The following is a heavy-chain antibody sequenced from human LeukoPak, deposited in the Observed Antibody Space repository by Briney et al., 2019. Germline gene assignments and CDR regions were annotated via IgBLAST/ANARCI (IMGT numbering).Heavy chain of an antibody. D-gene: IGHD3-16*01. Sequence: GGPLSPSCVAPGFPSRNKNMNWFRQPQGKGLEWVANIKHDESEKNYLDSVKGRFTISRDNAQNSLYLQMNGLRVEDTAVYYCTRRLDDWGQGTLVTVSS. J-gene: IGHJ4*02. CDR3: TRRLDD. CDR1: GFPSRNKN. V-gene: IGHV3-7*01. CDR2: IKHDESEK.